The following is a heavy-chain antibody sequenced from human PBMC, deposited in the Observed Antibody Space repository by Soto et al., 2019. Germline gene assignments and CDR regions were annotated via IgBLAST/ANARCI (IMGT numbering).Heavy chain of an antibody. V-gene: IGHV4-59*01. CDR2: IYYSGST. J-gene: IGHJ6*03. Sequence: PSETLSLTCTVSGGSISSYYWSWIRQPPGKGLEWIGYIYYSGSTNYNPSLKSRVTISVDTSKNQFSLKLSSVTAADTAVYYCARVKVDYYYYMDVWGKGTTVTVSS. CDR3: ARVKVDYYYYMDV. CDR1: GGSISSYY.